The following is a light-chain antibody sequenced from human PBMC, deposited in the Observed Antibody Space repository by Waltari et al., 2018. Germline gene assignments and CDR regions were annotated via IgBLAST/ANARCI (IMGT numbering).Light chain of an antibody. CDR2: DVA. CDR1: SSASGGSQY. J-gene: IGLJ1*01. CDR3: GSYRTSSTFV. V-gene: IGLV2-14*03. Sequence: QSALTQPASVSGSPGQSITIPCPGTSSASGGSQYVAWYQLPPGKAPKLIIYDVATRPSGVSSRFSGSKSGNTASLTISGLQADDEADYYCGSYRTSSTFVFGTGTKVTVL.